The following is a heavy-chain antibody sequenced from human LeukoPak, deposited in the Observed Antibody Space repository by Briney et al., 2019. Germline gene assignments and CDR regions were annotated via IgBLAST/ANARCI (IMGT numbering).Heavy chain of an antibody. CDR1: VDSISSSNYY. CDR3: ARPSGGVVPNYYMDV. D-gene: IGHD2-2*01. Sequence: SETLSLTCTLSVDSISSSNYYWGWVRQPPGEGVGWIGRIYYRGSTYYNPSLKSPVPISIDTSKNHFYLKLSSVTAADTTVYPCARPSGGVVPNYYMDVWGKGTTVTVSS. CDR2: IYYRGST. J-gene: IGHJ6*03. V-gene: IGHV4-39*02.